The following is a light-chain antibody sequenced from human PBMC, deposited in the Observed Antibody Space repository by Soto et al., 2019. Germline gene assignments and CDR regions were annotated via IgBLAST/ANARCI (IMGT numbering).Light chain of an antibody. V-gene: IGKV3D-7*01. Sequence: PGDRVTLSCRASQSVSSSYLTWYQQKPGQAPRLLIYGASTRATSIPARFSGSGSGTDFTLTISSLQPEDFAVYYCQQDYNFAWTFGQGTRWIS. J-gene: IGKJ1*01. CDR2: GAS. CDR1: QSVSSSY. CDR3: QQDYNFAWT.